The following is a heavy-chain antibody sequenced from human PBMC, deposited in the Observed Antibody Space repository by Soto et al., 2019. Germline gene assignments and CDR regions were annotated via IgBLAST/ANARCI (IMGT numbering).Heavy chain of an antibody. D-gene: IGHD5-12*01. V-gene: IGHV4-59*11. CDR1: GGTSSSHY. CDR2: IYYSGST. CDR3: ARGGGYDWASEFDY. J-gene: IGHJ4*02. Sequence: ASEILCVTWTVLGGTSSSHYGRWIRQPPGKGLEWIGYIYYSGSTNYNPSLKSRVTISVDTSKNQFSLKLSSVTAADTAVYYCARGGGYDWASEFDYWGQGTLVTGSS.